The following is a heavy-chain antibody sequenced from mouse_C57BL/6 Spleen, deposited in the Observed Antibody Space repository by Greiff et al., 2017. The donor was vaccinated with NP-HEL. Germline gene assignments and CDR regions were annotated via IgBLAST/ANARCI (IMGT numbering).Heavy chain of an antibody. Sequence: EVKVEESGGGLVQPGGSMKLSCAASGFTFSDAWMDWVRQSPEKGLEWVAEIRNKANNHATYYAESVKGRFTISRDDSKSSVYLQMNSLRAEDTGIYYCTRPYSNYFFYAMDYWGQGTSVTVSS. V-gene: IGHV6-6*01. D-gene: IGHD2-5*01. CDR2: IRNKANNHAT. CDR1: GFTFSDAW. J-gene: IGHJ4*01. CDR3: TRPYSNYFFYAMDY.